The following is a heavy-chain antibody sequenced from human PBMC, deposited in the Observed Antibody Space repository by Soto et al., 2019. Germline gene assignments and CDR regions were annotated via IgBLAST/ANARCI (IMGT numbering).Heavy chain of an antibody. J-gene: IGHJ4*02. D-gene: IGHD3-10*02. CDR2: VRNKVNAYYI. V-gene: IGHV3-72*01. Sequence: ESGGALVQPGGSLRLSCAASGFSFSDHFMDWVRQAPGKGLEWIGRVRNKVNAYYIDYAASVRGRFTISRDDSRNSLFLHMNTLKTDDTAVYYCGREKHYYVRIADVPIYNFDLWGQGTRV. CDR3: GREKHYYVRIADVPIYNFDL. CDR1: GFSFSDHF.